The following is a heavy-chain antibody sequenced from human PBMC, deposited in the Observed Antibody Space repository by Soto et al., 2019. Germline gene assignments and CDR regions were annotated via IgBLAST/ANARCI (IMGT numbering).Heavy chain of an antibody. V-gene: IGHV3-30*18. CDR1: GFTFSSYG. D-gene: IGHD6-13*01. CDR3: AKDKQQLVLYYYYGMDV. Sequence: GGSLRLSCAASGFTFSSYGMHWVRQAPGKGLEWVAVISYDGSNKYYADSVKGRFTISRDNSKNTLYLQMNSLRAEDTAVYYCAKDKQQLVLYYYYGMDVWGQGTTVTVSS. J-gene: IGHJ6*02. CDR2: ISYDGSNK.